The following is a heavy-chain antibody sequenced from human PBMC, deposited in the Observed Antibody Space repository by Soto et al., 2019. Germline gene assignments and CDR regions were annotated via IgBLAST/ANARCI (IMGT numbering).Heavy chain of an antibody. CDR1: GFTFSSYS. CDR3: ARELAVLWFGELSFQDPYYYYYGMDV. CDR2: ISSSSSYI. V-gene: IGHV3-21*01. D-gene: IGHD3-10*01. J-gene: IGHJ6*02. Sequence: GGSLRLSCAASGFTFSSYSMNWVRQAPGKGLEWVSSISSSSSYIYYADSVKGRFTISRDNAKNSLYLQMNSLRAEDTAVYYCARELAVLWFGELSFQDPYYYYYGMDVWGQGTTVTVSS.